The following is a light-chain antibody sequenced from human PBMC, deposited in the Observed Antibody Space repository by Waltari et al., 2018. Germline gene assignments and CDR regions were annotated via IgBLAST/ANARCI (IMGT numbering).Light chain of an antibody. J-gene: IGKJ2*01. V-gene: IGKV3-20*01. CDR1: QRVSS. CDR2: STS. Sequence: EIVLTQSPGTLSLSPGERATLSCRASQRVSSIAWYQQKPGQAPRLLLYSTSSRATGIPDRFSGSGSGTDFTLTISRLEPGDFAMYYCQQYGSSPPYTFGQGTKLEIK. CDR3: QQYGSSPPYT.